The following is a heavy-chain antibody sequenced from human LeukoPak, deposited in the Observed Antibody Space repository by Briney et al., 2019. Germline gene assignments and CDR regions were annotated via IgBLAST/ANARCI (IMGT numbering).Heavy chain of an antibody. V-gene: IGHV1-18*01. D-gene: IGHD3-22*01. CDR2: ISAYNGNS. Sequence: SVKVSCKASGYTFTSYGISWVRQAPGQGLEWMGWISAYNGNSNYAQKFQGRVTMTRDTSISTAYMELSRLRSDDTAVYYCARDSRDYYDSSGYSTDAFDIWGQGTMVTVSS. CDR3: ARDSRDYYDSSGYSTDAFDI. CDR1: GYTFTSYG. J-gene: IGHJ3*02.